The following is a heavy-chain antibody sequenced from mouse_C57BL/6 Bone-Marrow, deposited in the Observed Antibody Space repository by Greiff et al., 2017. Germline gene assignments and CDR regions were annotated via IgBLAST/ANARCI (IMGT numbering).Heavy chain of an antibody. CDR2: IYPGNSDT. CDR1: GYTFTSYW. J-gene: IGHJ1*03. CDR3: TITTVPFEV. Sequence: EVQLQQSGPVLARPGASVKMSCKTSGYTFTSYWMHWVKQRPGQGLEWIGAIYPGNSDTSYNQKFKGKANLTAVTSASTAYMELSSLTNEDSAVYYCTITTVPFEVWGTGTTVTVAS. D-gene: IGHD1-1*01. V-gene: IGHV1-5*01.